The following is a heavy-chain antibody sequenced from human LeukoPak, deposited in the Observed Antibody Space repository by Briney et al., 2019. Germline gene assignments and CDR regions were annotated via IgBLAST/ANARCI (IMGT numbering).Heavy chain of an antibody. V-gene: IGHV4-34*01. CDR3: ARAGVRGRLSNWFDP. CDR2: INHSGST. D-gene: IGHD3-10*01. CDR1: GGSFSGYY. Sequence: SETLSLTCAVYGGSFSGYYWSWIRQPPGKGLEWIGEINHSGSTNYNPSLKSRVTISVDTSKNRFSLKLSSVTAADTAVYYCARAGVRGRLSNWFDPWGQGTLVTVSS. J-gene: IGHJ5*02.